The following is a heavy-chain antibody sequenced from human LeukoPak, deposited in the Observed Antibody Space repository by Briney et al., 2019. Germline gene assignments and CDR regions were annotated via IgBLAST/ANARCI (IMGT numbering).Heavy chain of an antibody. Sequence: GGSLRLSCAASGCTFSSYAMSWVRQAPGKGLGWVSAISGSGGSTYYADSVKGRSTISRDNSKNTLYLQMNSLRAEDTAVYYCAKGSRALSGYFQHWGQGTLVTVSS. CDR3: AKGSRALSGYFQH. CDR2: ISGSGGST. CDR1: GCTFSSYA. D-gene: IGHD3-10*01. V-gene: IGHV3-23*01. J-gene: IGHJ1*01.